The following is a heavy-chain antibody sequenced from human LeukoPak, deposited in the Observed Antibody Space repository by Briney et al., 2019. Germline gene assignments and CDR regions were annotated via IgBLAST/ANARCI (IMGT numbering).Heavy chain of an antibody. Sequence: ASVKVSCKASGYTFTSYGINWVRQAPRQGLEWMGWISAYNGNTNYAQKLQDRVTMTTDTSTSTAYMELRSLRSDDTAVYYCARDSDILTGYRGDSFNIWGQGTMVTVSS. J-gene: IGHJ3*02. CDR3: ARDSDILTGYRGDSFNI. V-gene: IGHV1-18*01. D-gene: IGHD3-9*01. CDR2: ISAYNGNT. CDR1: GYTFTSYG.